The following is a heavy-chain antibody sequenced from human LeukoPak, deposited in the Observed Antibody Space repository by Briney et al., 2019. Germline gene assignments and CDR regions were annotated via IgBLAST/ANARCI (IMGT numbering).Heavy chain of an antibody. CDR3: ARTLAAAGPFDY. Sequence: PGRSLRLSCAASGFTFSSYGMHWVRQAPGKGLEWVAVIWYDGSNKYYADSVKGRFTVSRDNSKNTLYLQMNSLRTDDTAVYYCARTLAAAGPFDYWGQGTLVTVSS. J-gene: IGHJ4*02. CDR1: GFTFSSYG. V-gene: IGHV3-33*01. D-gene: IGHD6-13*01. CDR2: IWYDGSNK.